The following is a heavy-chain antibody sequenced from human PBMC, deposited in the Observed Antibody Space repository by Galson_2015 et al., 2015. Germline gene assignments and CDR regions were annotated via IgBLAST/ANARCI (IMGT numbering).Heavy chain of an antibody. CDR2: INSDGSST. J-gene: IGHJ3*02. V-gene: IGHV3-74*01. CDR3: ARRSSGSGDAFDI. CDR1: EFTFSSYW. D-gene: IGHD3-22*01. Sequence: SLRLSCAASEFTFSSYWMHWVRQAPGKGLVWVSRINSDGSSTSYADSVKGRFTISRDNAKNTLYLQMNSLRAEDTAVYYCARRSSGSGDAFDIWGQGSMVTVSS.